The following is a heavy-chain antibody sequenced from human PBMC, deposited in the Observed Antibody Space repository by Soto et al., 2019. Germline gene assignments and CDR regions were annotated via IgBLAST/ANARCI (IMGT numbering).Heavy chain of an antibody. V-gene: IGHV2-5*02. CDR3: AHRRGGSAGGGMDV. Sequence: QITLKESGPTLVKPTQTLTLTCTFSGFSLSTSGVGVGWIRQPPGKALEWLALIYWDDDKRYSPSLKSRLTINKDTSKNQVVLTMTNMDPVDTATYYCAHRRGGSAGGGMDVWGQGTTVTVSS. CDR1: GFSLSTSGVG. CDR2: IYWDDDK. J-gene: IGHJ6*02. D-gene: IGHD1-26*01.